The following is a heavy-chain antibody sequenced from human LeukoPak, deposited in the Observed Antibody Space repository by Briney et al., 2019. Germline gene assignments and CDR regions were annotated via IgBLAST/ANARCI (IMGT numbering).Heavy chain of an antibody. V-gene: IGHV1-69*05. CDR3: ARGWIGRASRGGFYYMDV. CDR2: IIPIFGTA. D-gene: IGHD3-16*01. J-gene: IGHJ6*03. Sequence: SVKVSFKASGGPFSSYAISWVRQAPGQGLEWMGGIIPIFGTANYAQKFQGRVTITTDESTSTAYMELSSLRSEDTAVYYCARGWIGRASRGGFYYMDVWGKGTTVTVSS. CDR1: GGPFSSYA.